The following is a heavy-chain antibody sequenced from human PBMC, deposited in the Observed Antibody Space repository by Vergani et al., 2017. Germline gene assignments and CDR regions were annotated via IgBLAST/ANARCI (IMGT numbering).Heavy chain of an antibody. Sequence: QVQLVQSVAEVKKPGSSVKVSCKASGGTFSSYASSWVRQAPGQGLEWMGRIIPIFGTANYAQKFQGRVTITADKSTSTAVMELSSLRSEDTAVYYCARTGPAAISMNSAFDIWGQGTMVTVSS. CDR2: IIPIFGTA. CDR1: GGTFSSYA. CDR3: ARTGPAAISMNSAFDI. V-gene: IGHV1-69*14. J-gene: IGHJ3*02. D-gene: IGHD2-2*01.